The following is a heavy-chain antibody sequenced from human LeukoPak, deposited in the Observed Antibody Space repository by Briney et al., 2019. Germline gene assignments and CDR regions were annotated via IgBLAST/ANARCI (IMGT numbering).Heavy chain of an antibody. V-gene: IGHV1-8*02. J-gene: IGHJ4*02. D-gene: IGHD6-25*01. CDR3: ARGIEAGFDY. Sequence: ASVKVSCKASGGTFSSYAINWVRQATGQGLEWMGWMNPNSGNTGYAQKFQGRVSMTRDTSISTAYMELSSLRSEDTAVYYCARGIEAGFDYWGQGTLVTVSS. CDR2: MNPNSGNT. CDR1: GGTFSSYA.